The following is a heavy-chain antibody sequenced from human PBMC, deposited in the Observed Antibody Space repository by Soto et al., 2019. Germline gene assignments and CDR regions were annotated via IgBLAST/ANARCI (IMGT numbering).Heavy chain of an antibody. V-gene: IGHV3-23*01. CDR2: ISGSGGST. J-gene: IGHJ4*02. D-gene: IGHD1-1*01. CDR3: AKEFGTRDGFNFDY. CDR1: GFTFSSYA. Sequence: GGSLRLSCAASGFTFSSYAMSWVRQAPGKGLEWVSAISGSGGSTYYADYMKGRFTISRDNSKNTLYLQMNSLRAEDTDVYYCAKEFGTRDGFNFDYWGQGTVVTVSS.